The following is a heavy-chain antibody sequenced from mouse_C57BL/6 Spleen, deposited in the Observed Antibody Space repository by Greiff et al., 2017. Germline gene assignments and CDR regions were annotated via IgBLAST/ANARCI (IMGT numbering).Heavy chain of an antibody. CDR1: GYAFSSSW. D-gene: IGHD1-1*01. CDR3: ARYATVRYYAMDY. CDR2: IYPGDGDT. J-gene: IGHJ4*01. V-gene: IGHV1-82*01. Sequence: QVQLQQSGPELVKPGASVKISCKASGYAFSSSWMNWVKQRPGKGPEWIGRIYPGDGDTNYNGKFKGKATLTADKSSSTAYMQLSSLTSEDSAVYFCARYATVRYYAMDYWGQGTSVTVSS.